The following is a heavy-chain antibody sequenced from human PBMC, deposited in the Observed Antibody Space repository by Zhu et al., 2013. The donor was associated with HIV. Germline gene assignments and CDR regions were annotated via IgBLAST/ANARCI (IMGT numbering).Heavy chain of an antibody. CDR2: MNPNSGNT. D-gene: IGHD2-2*01. CDR1: GYTFTSYY. V-gene: IGHV1-8*02. CDR3: ARVLGYVVVPAATFDP. Sequence: QVQLVQSGAEVKKPGASVKVSCKASGYTFTSYYMHWVRQAPGQGLEWMGWMNPNSGNTGYAQKFQGRVTMTRNTSISTAYMELSSLRSEDTAVYYCARVLGYVVVPAATFDPWGRREPVVTVSS. J-gene: IGHJ5*02.